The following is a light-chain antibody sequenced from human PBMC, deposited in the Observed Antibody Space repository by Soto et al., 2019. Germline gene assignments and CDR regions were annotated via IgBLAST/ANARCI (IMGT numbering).Light chain of an antibody. CDR2: AAS. V-gene: IGKV1-39*01. CDR3: QQSYSTPLT. J-gene: IGKJ4*01. CDR1: QSISSY. Sequence: DIQMTQSPSSLSASVGDRVTITCRASQSISSYLNWYQQKPGKAPKLLIYAASSLQSGVPSRFSGSGSGTDFTLTISSLQTEDVATYYCQQSYSTPLTFGGGPKVEIK.